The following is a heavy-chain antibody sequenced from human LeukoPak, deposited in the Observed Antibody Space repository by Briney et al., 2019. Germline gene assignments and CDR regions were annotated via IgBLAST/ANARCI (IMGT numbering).Heavy chain of an antibody. V-gene: IGHV1-69*05. J-gene: IGHJ4*02. CDR1: GGTFSSYA. Sequence: SVKVSCKASGGTFSSYAISWVRQAPGQGLEWMGGIIPIFGTANYAQKFQGRVTITTDESTSTAYMELSSLRAEDTAVYYCAKDRGYSGYRGYFDYWGQGTLVTVSS. CDR2: IIPIFGTA. D-gene: IGHD5-12*01. CDR3: AKDRGYSGYRGYFDY.